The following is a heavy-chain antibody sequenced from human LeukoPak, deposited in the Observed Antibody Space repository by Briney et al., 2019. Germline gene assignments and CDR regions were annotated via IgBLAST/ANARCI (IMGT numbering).Heavy chain of an antibody. J-gene: IGHJ4*02. CDR3: VPRGDGGFDY. Sequence: ASVKVSCKTSGYTFTGYYMHWVGQAPGQGLEWLGRMNPNSGDTNYPQNFQGRVTMTRDTSISTAYMELSSLRSDDTAVYYCVPRGDGGFDYWGQGTLVIVSS. V-gene: IGHV1-2*06. CDR2: MNPNSGDT. CDR1: GYTFTGYY. D-gene: IGHD3-16*01.